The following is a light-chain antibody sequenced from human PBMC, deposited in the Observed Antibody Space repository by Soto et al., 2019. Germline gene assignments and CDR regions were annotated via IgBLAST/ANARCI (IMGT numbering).Light chain of an antibody. V-gene: IGLV2-14*01. CDR2: EVS. CDR1: TSDIGAYNY. CDR3: CSSTGITTLV. J-gene: IGLJ1*01. Sequence: SLRNLPSSVCEAPGQAGNISCTGTTSDIGAYNYVSWYQQHAGNAPKLIIYEVSHRPSGVSPRFSGYKSGNTASLTISGLQAQAEALYYCCSSTGITTLVFAGGTDVTVL.